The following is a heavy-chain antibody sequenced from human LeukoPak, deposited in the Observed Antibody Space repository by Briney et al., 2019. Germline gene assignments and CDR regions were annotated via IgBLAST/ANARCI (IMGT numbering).Heavy chain of an antibody. CDR2: INPNSGGT. CDR3: ARDRNAIFREGFDP. CDR1: GYTFTGYY. D-gene: IGHD3-3*01. V-gene: IGHV1-2*02. Sequence: ASVKVSCKASGYTFTGYYMHWVRQAPGQGLEWMGWINPNSGGTNYAQKFQGRVTMTRDTSISTAYMELSRLRSDDTAVYYCARDRNAIFREGFDPWGQGTLVTVSS. J-gene: IGHJ5*02.